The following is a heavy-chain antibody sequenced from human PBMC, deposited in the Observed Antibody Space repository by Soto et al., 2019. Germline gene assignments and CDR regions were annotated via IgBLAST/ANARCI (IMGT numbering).Heavy chain of an antibody. J-gene: IGHJ6*03. CDR1: GGSISSGGYY. CDR2: IYYSGST. CDR3: ARDHTGTDAGYYYMDV. D-gene: IGHD1-1*01. V-gene: IGHV4-31*03. Sequence: SETLSVTCTVSGGSISSGGYYWSWIRQHPGKGLEWIGYIYYSGSTYYNPSLKSRVTISVDTSKNQFSLKLSSVTAADTAVYYCARDHTGTDAGYYYMDVWGKGTTVTVSS.